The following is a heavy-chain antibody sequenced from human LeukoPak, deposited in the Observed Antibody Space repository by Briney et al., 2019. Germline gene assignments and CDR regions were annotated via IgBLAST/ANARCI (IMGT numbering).Heavy chain of an antibody. V-gene: IGHV1-18*01. Sequence: ASVKVSCKASGYTFTSYGISWVRQAPGQGLEWMGWISAYNGNTNYAQKLQGRVTMTTDTSTSTAYMELRSLRSDDTAVYYCARDYGKPYYYDSSGYYPDYWGQGTLVTVSS. CDR1: GYTFTSYG. CDR3: ARDYGKPYYYDSSGYYPDY. D-gene: IGHD3-22*01. J-gene: IGHJ4*02. CDR2: ISAYNGNT.